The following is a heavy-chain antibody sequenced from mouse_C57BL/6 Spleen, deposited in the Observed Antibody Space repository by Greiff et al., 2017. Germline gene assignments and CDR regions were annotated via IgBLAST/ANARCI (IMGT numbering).Heavy chain of an antibody. CDR2: INPSSGYT. CDR3: AREELGSSRYYAMDY. Sequence: QVQLKQSGAELAKPGASVKLSCKASGYTFTSYWMHWVKQRPGQGLEWIGYINPSSGYTKYNQKFKDKATLTADKSSSTAYRQLSSLTYEDSAVYYCAREELGSSRYYAMDYWGQGTSVTVSS. V-gene: IGHV1-7*01. J-gene: IGHJ4*01. D-gene: IGHD1-1*01. CDR1: GYTFTSYW.